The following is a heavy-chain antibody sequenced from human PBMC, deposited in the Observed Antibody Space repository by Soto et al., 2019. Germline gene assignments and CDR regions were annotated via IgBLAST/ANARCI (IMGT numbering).Heavy chain of an antibody. CDR3: ARGHESYYDFWSGYRPFDY. Sequence: ASVKVSCKASGGTFSSYAISWVRQAPGQGLEWMGGIIPIFGTANYAQKFQGRVTITADESTSTAYMELSSLRSEDTAVYYCARGHESYYDFWSGYRPFDYWGQGTLVTVSS. V-gene: IGHV1-69*13. CDR1: GGTFSSYA. D-gene: IGHD3-3*01. CDR2: IIPIFGTA. J-gene: IGHJ4*02.